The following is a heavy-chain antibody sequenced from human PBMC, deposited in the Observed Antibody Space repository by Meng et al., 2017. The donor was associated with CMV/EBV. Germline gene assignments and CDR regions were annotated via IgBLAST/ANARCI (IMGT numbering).Heavy chain of an antibody. Sequence: QVQLQQWGAXLLKPXXXLSLTCAVYGGSFSGYYWSWIRQPPGKGLEWIGEINHSGSTNYNPSLKSRVTISVDTSKNQFSLKLSSVTAADTAVYYCARGRGFWSGTPFDPWGQGTLVTVAS. D-gene: IGHD3-3*01. CDR1: GGSFSGYY. CDR3: ARGRGFWSGTPFDP. CDR2: INHSGST. J-gene: IGHJ5*02. V-gene: IGHV4-34*01.